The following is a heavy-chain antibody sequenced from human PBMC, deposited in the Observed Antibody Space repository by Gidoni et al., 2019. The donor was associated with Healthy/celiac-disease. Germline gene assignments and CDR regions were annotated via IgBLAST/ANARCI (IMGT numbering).Heavy chain of an antibody. CDR1: GGSFSGYY. Sequence: QVQLQQWGAGLLKPSETLSLTCAVYGGSFSGYYWSWIRPPPGKGLEWIGEINHSGSTNYNPSLKSRVTISVDTSKNQFSLKLSSVTAADTAVYYCAREQQLGLYYFDYWGQGTLVTVSS. J-gene: IGHJ4*02. CDR3: AREQQLGLYYFDY. V-gene: IGHV4-34*01. D-gene: IGHD6-13*01. CDR2: INHSGST.